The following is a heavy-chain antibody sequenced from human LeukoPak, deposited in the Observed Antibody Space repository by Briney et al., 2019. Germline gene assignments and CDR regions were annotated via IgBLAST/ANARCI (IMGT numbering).Heavy chain of an antibody. CDR2: IYYSGST. V-gene: IGHV4-39*07. CDR1: GGSISSSSYY. J-gene: IGHJ4*02. Sequence: SETLSLTCTVSGGSISSSSYYWGWIRQPPGKGLEWIGSIYYSGSTYYNPSLKSRVTISVDTSKNQFSLKLSSVTAADTAVYYCARSRTYYYDSSGYSYYFYYWGQGTLVTVSS. D-gene: IGHD3-22*01. CDR3: ARSRTYYYDSSGYSYYFYY.